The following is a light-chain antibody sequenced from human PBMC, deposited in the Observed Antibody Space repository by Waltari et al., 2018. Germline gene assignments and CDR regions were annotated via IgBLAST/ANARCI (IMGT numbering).Light chain of an antibody. V-gene: IGKV3D-15*01. Sequence: EIVLTQSPATLSVSPGDRVTLSCRASQSVGTNLAWYQHSPGRAPRLLVYRASTRASYIPARFSASGSVTEFTHSISTLQSEDSAVFYCQQYNDWPRTFGQGTKVEIK. J-gene: IGKJ1*01. CDR3: QQYNDWPRT. CDR2: RAS. CDR1: QSVGTN.